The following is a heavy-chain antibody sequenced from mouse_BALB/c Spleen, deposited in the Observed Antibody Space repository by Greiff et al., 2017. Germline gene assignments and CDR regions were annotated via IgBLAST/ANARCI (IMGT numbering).Heavy chain of an antibody. J-gene: IGHJ3*01. V-gene: IGHV1S56*01. D-gene: IGHD2-10*02. CDR3: AREGYGNYVRGFAY. CDR1: GYTFTSYD. CDR2: IFPGDGST. Sequence: QVHVKQSGAELVKPGASVKLSCKASGYTFTSYDINWVRQRPEQGLEWIGWIFPGDGSTKYNEKFKGKATLTTDKSSSTAYMQLSRLTSEDSAVYFCAREGYGNYVRGFAYWGQGTLVTVSA.